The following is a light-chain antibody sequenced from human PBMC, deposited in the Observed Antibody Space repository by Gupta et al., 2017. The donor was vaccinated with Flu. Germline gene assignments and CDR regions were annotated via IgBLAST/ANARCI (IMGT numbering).Light chain of an antibody. CDR3: QSYDSSLSGWV. J-gene: IGLJ3*02. CDR2: VNT. V-gene: IGLV1-40*01. Sequence: VTISCTGSSSNIGAGYDVHWYQQLPGTAPKLLIYVNTNRPSGVPDRFSGSKSGTSASLAITGLQAEDEADYYCQSYDSSLSGWVFGGGTKVTVL. CDR1: SSNIGAGYD.